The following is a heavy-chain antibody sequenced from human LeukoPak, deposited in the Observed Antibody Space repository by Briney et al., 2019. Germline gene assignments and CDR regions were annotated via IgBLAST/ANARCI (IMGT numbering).Heavy chain of an antibody. D-gene: IGHD6-19*01. Sequence: PGGSLRLSCAASGFGFSNYWMNWVRQAPGKGLEWVSSISSSSSYIYYADSVKGRFTISRDNAKNSLYLQMNSLRAEDTAVYYCARVVLAAARNSSGWHYFDYWGQGTLVTVSS. CDR1: GFGFSNYW. J-gene: IGHJ4*02. CDR3: ARVVLAAARNSSGWHYFDY. V-gene: IGHV3-21*01. CDR2: ISSSSSYI.